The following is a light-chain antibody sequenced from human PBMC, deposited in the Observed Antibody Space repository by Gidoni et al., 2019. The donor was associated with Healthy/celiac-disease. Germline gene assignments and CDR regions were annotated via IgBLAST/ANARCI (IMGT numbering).Light chain of an antibody. J-gene: IGKJ1*01. V-gene: IGKV3-11*01. CDR1: QSVSSY. CDR3: QQRSNWPWT. CDR2: DAS. Sequence: EIVLTQSPATLSLYPGERATLSRRASQSVSSYLAWYQQAPGQAPRLLIYDASNRATGIPARFSGSGSGSDFTLTISSLEPGDFAVYFCQQRSNWPWTFGQGTKVEIK.